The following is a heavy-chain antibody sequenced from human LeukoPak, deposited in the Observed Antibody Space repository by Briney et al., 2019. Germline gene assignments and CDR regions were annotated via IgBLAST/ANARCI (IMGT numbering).Heavy chain of an antibody. CDR1: GFAFSTYA. V-gene: IGHV3-23*01. CDR3: ANRGADYYGSGNWFDP. Sequence: GGSLRLSCAASGFAFSTYALSWVRQAPGKGLEWVSVISGNGGRIDYADSVEGRFTISRDNSKNTLYLQMNSLRAEDTAVYYCANRGADYYGSGNWFDPWGQGTLVTVSS. D-gene: IGHD3-10*01. CDR2: ISGNGGRI. J-gene: IGHJ5*02.